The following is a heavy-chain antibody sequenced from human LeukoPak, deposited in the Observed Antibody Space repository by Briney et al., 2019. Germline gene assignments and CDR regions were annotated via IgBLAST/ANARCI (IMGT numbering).Heavy chain of an antibody. Sequence: SETLSLTCAVSGYSLSSGYYWGWIRQPPGEGLEWIGSIHHSGNSYYNPSLKSRVTISLDTSKNQFSLKLSSVTAADTAFCYCARVKYYSSGYYIGEFYFDYWGQGTLVTVSS. CDR3: ARVKYYSSGYYIGEFYFDY. V-gene: IGHV4-38-2*01. D-gene: IGHD3-22*01. J-gene: IGHJ4*02. CDR1: GYSLSSGYY. CDR2: IHHSGNS.